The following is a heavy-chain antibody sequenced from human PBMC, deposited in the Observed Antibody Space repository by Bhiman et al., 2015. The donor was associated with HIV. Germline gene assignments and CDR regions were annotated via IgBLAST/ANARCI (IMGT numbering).Heavy chain of an antibody. CDR1: GFPFSSYT. J-gene: IGHJ4*02. CDR2: ISTGSTYT. D-gene: IGHD6-19*01. V-gene: IGHV3-21*01. CDR3: ARDPDIAVAGDS. Sequence: EVYLLESGGGLVKPGGSLRLSCAASGFPFSSYTMNWVRQAPGKGLEWVSYISTGSTYTDYADSVKGRFTVSRDNTKNSLYLQMDNLRAEDSAVYYCARDPDIAVAGDSWGQGTLVTVSS.